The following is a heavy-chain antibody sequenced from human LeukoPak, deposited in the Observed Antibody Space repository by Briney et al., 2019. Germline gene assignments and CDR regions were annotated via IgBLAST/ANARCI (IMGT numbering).Heavy chain of an antibody. D-gene: IGHD3-10*01. J-gene: IGHJ4*02. V-gene: IGHV1-69*13. CDR1: GYTFTSYA. CDR3: ARGPRKGWFGELSYYFES. CDR2: IIPSFGTI. Sequence: GASVKVSCKASGYTFTSYAMHWVRQAPGQGLEWMGGIIPSFGTINYAQKFQGRVTITADESTSTAYMDLSSLRSEDTAVYYCARGPRKGWFGELSYYFESWGQGTQVTVSS.